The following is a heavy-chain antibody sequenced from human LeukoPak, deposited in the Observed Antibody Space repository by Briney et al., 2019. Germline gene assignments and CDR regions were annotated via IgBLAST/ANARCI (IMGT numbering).Heavy chain of an antibody. CDR2: ISSSGSTI. CDR1: GFTFSDYY. D-gene: IGHD3-22*01. J-gene: IGHJ6*03. V-gene: IGHV3-11*04. CDR3: ARAKDYYDSSGYYSYMDV. Sequence: KPGGSLRLSCAASGFTFSDYYMSWIRQAPGKGLEWVSYISSSGSTIYYADSVKGRFTISRDNAKNSLYLQMDSLRAEDTAVYYCARAKDYYDSSGYYSYMDVWGKGTTVTVSS.